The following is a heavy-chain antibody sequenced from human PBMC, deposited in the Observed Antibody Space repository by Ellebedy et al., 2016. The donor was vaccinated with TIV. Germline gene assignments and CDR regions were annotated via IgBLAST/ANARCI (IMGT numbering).Heavy chain of an antibody. CDR3: AHKPRFMGFFDY. J-gene: IGHJ4*02. Sequence: SGPTLVXPTQTLTLTCTISGFSLSTSGVGVGWLRQPPGKALEWLGIFYWDDDKRYSPSLKSRLTITKDTSKNQVVLTMTNMDPVDTATYYCAHKPRFMGFFDYWGQGTLVTVSS. V-gene: IGHV2-5*02. CDR1: GFSLSTSGVG. D-gene: IGHD1-26*01. CDR2: FYWDDDK.